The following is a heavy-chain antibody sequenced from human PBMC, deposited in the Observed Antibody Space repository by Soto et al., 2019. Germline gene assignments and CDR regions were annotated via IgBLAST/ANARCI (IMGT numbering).Heavy chain of an antibody. CDR1: GGTFSSYA. V-gene: IGHV1-69*01. CDR3: AREGIAAAGTMVYYYYGMDV. Sequence: QVQLVQSGAEVKKPGSSVKVSCKASGGTFSSYAISWVRQAPGQGLEWMGGIIPIFGTANYAQTFQGRVTITADESTSTAYMELSSLRSEDTAVYYCAREGIAAAGTMVYYYYGMDVWGQGTTVTVSS. J-gene: IGHJ6*02. D-gene: IGHD6-13*01. CDR2: IIPIFGTA.